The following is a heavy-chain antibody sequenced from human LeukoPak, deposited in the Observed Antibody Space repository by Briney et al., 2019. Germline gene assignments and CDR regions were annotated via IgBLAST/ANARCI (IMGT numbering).Heavy chain of an antibody. Sequence: GGSLRLSCAASGFTFSIYSMNWVRQAPGKGLEWVSYISGGSSTIYYADSVKGRFTVSRDNAKNSLYLQMNSLRAEDTAVYYCARETVAGHYFDYWGQGTLVTVSS. J-gene: IGHJ4*02. CDR1: GFTFSIYS. CDR3: ARETVAGHYFDY. CDR2: ISGGSSTI. D-gene: IGHD6-19*01. V-gene: IGHV3-48*04.